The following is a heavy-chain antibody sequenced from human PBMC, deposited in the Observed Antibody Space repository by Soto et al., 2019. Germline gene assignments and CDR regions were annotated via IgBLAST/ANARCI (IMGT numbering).Heavy chain of an antibody. CDR3: ASDRSRQHSSSHLWDGYYFDY. V-gene: IGHV3-30*03. D-gene: IGHD6-6*01. Sequence: GGSLRLSCAASGFTFSSYGMHWVRQAPGKGLEWVAVISYDGSNKYYADSVKGRFTISRDNSKNTLYLQMNSLRAEDTAVYYCASDRSRQHSSSHLWDGYYFDYWGQGTLVTVSS. CDR1: GFTFSSYG. J-gene: IGHJ4*02. CDR2: ISYDGSNK.